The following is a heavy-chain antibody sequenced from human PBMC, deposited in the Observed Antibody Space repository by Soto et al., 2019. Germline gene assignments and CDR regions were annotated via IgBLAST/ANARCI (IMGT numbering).Heavy chain of an antibody. D-gene: IGHD6-6*01. CDR1: GGAINDFY. CDR3: ARVGGVAARTFDY. J-gene: IGHJ4*02. CDR2: IYYSGST. Sequence: SETLSLTCTVSGGAINDFYWSWIRQPPGKGLEWIGYIYYSGSTDYNPSLKGRVTISVDTSKNQFSLKLRSVTAADTAVYYCARVGGVAARTFDYWGQGTLVTVSS. V-gene: IGHV4-59*01.